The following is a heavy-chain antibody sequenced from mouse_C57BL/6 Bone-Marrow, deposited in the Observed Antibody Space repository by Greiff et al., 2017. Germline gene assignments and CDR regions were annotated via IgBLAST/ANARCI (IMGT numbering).Heavy chain of an antibody. CDR1: GYTFTSYW. CDR3: ARSGYYGYDGAY. V-gene: IGHV1-55*01. J-gene: IGHJ3*01. CDR2: IYPGSGST. D-gene: IGHD2-2*01. Sequence: QLQQPGAELVKPGASVKMSCKASGYTFTSYWITWVKQRPGQGLECIGDIYPGSGSTNYNEKFKSKATLTVDTSSSTAYMQLSSLTSEDSAVYYCARSGYYGYDGAYWGQGTLVTVSA.